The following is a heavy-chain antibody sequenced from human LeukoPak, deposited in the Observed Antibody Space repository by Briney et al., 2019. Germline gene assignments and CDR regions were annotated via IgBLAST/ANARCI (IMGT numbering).Heavy chain of an antibody. Sequence: PGGSLRLSCAASGFTFSSYWMSWVRQAPGKGLEWVANIKQDGSEKYYVDSVKGRFTISRDNAKNSLYLQMNSLRAEDTAVYYCARDQGDIVVVPAATNWFDPWGQGTLVTVSS. V-gene: IGHV3-7*01. J-gene: IGHJ5*02. CDR1: GFTFSSYW. D-gene: IGHD2-2*01. CDR3: ARDQGDIVVVPAATNWFDP. CDR2: IKQDGSEK.